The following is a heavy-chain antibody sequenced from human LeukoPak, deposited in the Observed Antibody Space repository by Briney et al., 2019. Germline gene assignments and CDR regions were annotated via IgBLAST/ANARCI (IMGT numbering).Heavy chain of an antibody. D-gene: IGHD3-10*01. CDR2: INHSGST. CDR3: AKRSMVRGVQFDAFDL. Sequence: SETLSLTCAVYGGSFSGYYWSWIRQPPGKGLEWIGEINHSGSTNYNPSLKSRVTISVDTSKNQFSLKLSSVTAADTAVYYCAKRSMVRGVQFDAFDLWGQGTIVTVSS. V-gene: IGHV4-34*01. J-gene: IGHJ3*01. CDR1: GGSFSGYY.